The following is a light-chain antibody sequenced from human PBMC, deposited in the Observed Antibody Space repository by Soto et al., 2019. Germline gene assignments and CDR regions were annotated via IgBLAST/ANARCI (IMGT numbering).Light chain of an antibody. Sequence: NFMLTQPHSVSESPGKTVIISCTRSSGSIASNYVQWYQQPPGSAPTIVIYEDNQRPSGVPDRFSGSVDSSSNSASLTISGLKTEDEADYYCHSYESNNVVFGGGTKVTVL. J-gene: IGLJ3*02. CDR3: HSYESNNVV. V-gene: IGLV6-57*03. CDR1: SGSIASNY. CDR2: EDN.